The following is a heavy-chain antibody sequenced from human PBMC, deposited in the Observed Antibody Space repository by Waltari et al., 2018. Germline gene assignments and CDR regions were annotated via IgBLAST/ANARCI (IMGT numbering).Heavy chain of an antibody. J-gene: IGHJ4*02. CDR2: IYSGGNT. CDR1: GFTVRTKF. V-gene: IGHV3-53*01. CDR3: AKQSPSYTRGWYPLES. D-gene: IGHD6-19*01. Sequence: EVQLVESGGNLLQPGGSLRLSCAASGFTVRTKFNSWVRQAPGKGLEWVSIIYSGGNTYYSGSVKGRFTISRDNYKNMVYLEMNSLRAEDTAVYYCAKQSPSYTRGWYPLESWGPGTLVTVSP.